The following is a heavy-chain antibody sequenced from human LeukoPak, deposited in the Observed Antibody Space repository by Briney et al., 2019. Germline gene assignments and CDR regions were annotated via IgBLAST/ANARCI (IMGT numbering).Heavy chain of an antibody. Sequence: PGGSLRLSCAASGFTFSTYSMNWVRQAPGKGLEWVSYISDSSRKIYYADSVKGRSTISRDNAKNSLYLQMNSLRAEDTAVYYCARDRDYDFWSGYYNYYYYGMDVWGQGTTVTVSS. CDR1: GFTFSTYS. CDR3: ARDRDYDFWSGYYNYYYYGMDV. D-gene: IGHD3-3*01. CDR2: ISDSSRKI. J-gene: IGHJ6*02. V-gene: IGHV3-48*01.